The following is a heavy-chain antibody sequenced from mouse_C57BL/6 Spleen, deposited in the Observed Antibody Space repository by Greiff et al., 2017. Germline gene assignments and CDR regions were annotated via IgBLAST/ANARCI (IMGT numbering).Heavy chain of an antibody. CDR3: AKIYDYDDPYYFDY. CDR1: GYSITSGYY. D-gene: IGHD2-4*01. V-gene: IGHV3-6*01. J-gene: IGHJ2*01. CDR2: ISYDGSN. Sequence: EVKLQESGPGLVKPSQSLSLTFSVTGYSITSGYYWNWIRQFPGNKLEWMGYISYDGSNNYNPSLKNRISITRDTSKNQFFLNLNSVTTEDTATYYCAKIYDYDDPYYFDYWGQGTTLTVSS.